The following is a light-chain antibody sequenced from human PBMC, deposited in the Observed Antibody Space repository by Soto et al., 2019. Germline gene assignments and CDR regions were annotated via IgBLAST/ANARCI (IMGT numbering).Light chain of an antibody. J-gene: IGKJ1*01. CDR3: QHYNSYSEA. CDR1: QTISSW. CDR2: KAS. Sequence: DIQMNMSPSTLSGTVGDRVTITCRASQTISSWLAWYQQKPGKAPKLLIYKASTLKSGVPSRFSGSGSGTEFTLTISSLQPDDFATYYCQHYNSYSEAFGQGTKV. V-gene: IGKV1-5*03.